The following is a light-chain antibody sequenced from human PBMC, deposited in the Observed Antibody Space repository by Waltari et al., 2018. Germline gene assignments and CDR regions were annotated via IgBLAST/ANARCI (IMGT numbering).Light chain of an antibody. CDR2: YDT. V-gene: IGLV3-21*01. CDR1: NIESKS. Sequence: YVLTQPPSVSVAPGKTATLTCGGENIESKSVNWYQQKAGQAPVLVLFYDTDRPSGIPDRFSGANSGNMATLTISWVEAGDEADYRCQVWDDTTNSGVFGGGTRLTVL. J-gene: IGLJ3*02. CDR3: QVWDDTTNSGV.